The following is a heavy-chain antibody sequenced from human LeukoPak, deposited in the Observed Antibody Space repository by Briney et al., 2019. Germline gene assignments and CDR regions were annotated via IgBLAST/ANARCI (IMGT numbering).Heavy chain of an antibody. V-gene: IGHV3-48*01. J-gene: IGHJ4*02. Sequence: GRSLRLSCAAPGFTFSSYSMNWVRQAPGKGLEWVSYISSSSSTIYYADSVKGRFTISRDNAKNSLYLQMNSLRAEDTAVYYCARVFPTAYWGQGTLVTVSS. CDR3: ARVFPTAY. CDR1: GFTFSSYS. CDR2: ISSSSSTI. D-gene: IGHD4-17*01.